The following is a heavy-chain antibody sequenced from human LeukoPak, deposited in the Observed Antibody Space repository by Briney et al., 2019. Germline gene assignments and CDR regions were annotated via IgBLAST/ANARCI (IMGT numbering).Heavy chain of an antibody. CDR1: GGSISSSSYY. V-gene: IGHV4-39*01. J-gene: IGHJ5*02. CDR3: ARFPGNEYYYDSSGYYFPWFDP. CDR2: IYYGGST. Sequence: SETLSLTCTVSGGSISSSSYYWGWIRQPPGKGLEWIGSIYYGGSTYYNPSLKSRVTISVDTSKNQFSLKLSSVTAADTAVYYCARFPGNEYYYDSSGYYFPWFDPWGQGTLVTVSS. D-gene: IGHD3-22*01.